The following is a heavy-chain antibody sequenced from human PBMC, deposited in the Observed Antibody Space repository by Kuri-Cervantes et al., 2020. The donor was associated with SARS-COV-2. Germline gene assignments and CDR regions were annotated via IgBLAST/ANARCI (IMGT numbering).Heavy chain of an antibody. CDR1: GLTFSSYW. CDR3: ARDVVGIGELSWGFDY. V-gene: IGHV3-74*01. J-gene: IGHJ4*02. Sequence: GESLKISCAASGLTFSSYWMHWVRQAPGKGLVWVSRINSDGSSTSYADSVKGRFTISRDNAKNTLYLQMNSLRAEDTAVYYCARDVVGIGELSWGFDYWGQGTLVTVSS. CDR2: INSDGSST. D-gene: IGHD3-10*01.